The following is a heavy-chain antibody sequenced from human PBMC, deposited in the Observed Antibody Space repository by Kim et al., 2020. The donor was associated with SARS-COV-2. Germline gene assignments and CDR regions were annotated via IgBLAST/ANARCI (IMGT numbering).Heavy chain of an antibody. J-gene: IGHJ5*02. CDR3: ARDRDQLLSSWFDP. D-gene: IGHD2-2*01. V-gene: IGHV4-31*02. Sequence: NPSLKSRVTKSVDTSKTQFSLKLSSVTAADTAVYYCARDRDQLLSSWFDPWGQGTLVTVSS.